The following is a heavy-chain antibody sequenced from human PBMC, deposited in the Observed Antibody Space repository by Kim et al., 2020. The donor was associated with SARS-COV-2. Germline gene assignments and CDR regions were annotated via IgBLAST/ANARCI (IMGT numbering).Heavy chain of an antibody. J-gene: IGHJ6*02. D-gene: IGHD3-3*01. CDR1: GGSISSGTNY. V-gene: IGHV4-31*03. CDR3: ASVSLSGRGFSYYAMDV. CDR2: IDFSGTT. Sequence: SETLSLTCTVSGGSISSGTNYWAWIRQFPGKGLEWIGHIDFSGTTFYNSTLKSRLTISVDISKNQFSLDLFSVTAADTAMYYCASVSLSGRGFSYYAMDVWGQGTMVSVSS.